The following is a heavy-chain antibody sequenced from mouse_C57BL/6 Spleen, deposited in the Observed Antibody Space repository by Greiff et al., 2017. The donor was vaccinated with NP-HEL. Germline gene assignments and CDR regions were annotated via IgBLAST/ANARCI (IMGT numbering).Heavy chain of an antibody. Sequence: VQLQQSGAELVRPGASVTLSCKASGYTFTDYEMHWVKQTPVHGLEWIGAIDPETGGTAYNQKFKGKAILTADKSSSTAYMELRSLTSEDSAVYYCTRLRRRSAMDYWGQGTSVTVSS. CDR2: IDPETGGT. CDR3: TRLRRRSAMDY. CDR1: GYTFTDYE. V-gene: IGHV1-15*01. J-gene: IGHJ4*01.